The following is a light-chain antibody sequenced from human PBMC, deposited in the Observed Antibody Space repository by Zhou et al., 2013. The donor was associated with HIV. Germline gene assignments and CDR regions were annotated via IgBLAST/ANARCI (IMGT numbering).Light chain of an antibody. CDR3: QQYGSSPVT. CDR2: GAS. J-gene: IGKJ2*01. CDR1: QTVTSRH. V-gene: IGKV3-20*01. Sequence: EIVLTQSPGTLSLSPGERATLSCRASQTVTSRHLAWYQQKPGQAPRVLIFGASSRATGIPDRFSGSGSGTDFTLTIGRLEPEDFAVYFCQQYGSSPVTFGQGTKLEIK.